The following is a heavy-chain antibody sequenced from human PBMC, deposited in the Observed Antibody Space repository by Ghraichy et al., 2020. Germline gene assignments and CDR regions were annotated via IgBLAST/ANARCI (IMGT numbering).Heavy chain of an antibody. CDR3: ARGYCSGGTCHLDS. V-gene: IGHV3-48*03. CDR1: GFTFASHE. Sequence: LSLTCAASGFTFASHEMNWVRQASGKGLEWVSYISSSGSSIYYADSVKGRLTISRDNAKNSVYLQMNSLRVEDTAVYYCARGYCSGGTCHLDSWGQGTLVTVSS. D-gene: IGHD2-15*01. CDR2: ISSSGSSI. J-gene: IGHJ4*02.